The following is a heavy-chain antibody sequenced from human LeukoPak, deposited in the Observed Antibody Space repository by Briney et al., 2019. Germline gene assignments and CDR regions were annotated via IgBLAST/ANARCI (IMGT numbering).Heavy chain of an antibody. CDR1: GGSISSYY. V-gene: IGHV4-59*01. J-gene: IGHJ4*02. CDR2: IYYSGST. CDR3: ARAMVRGVMGPYYFDY. D-gene: IGHD3-10*01. Sequence: SETLSLTCTVSGGSISSYYWGWIRQPPGKGLEWIGYIYYSGSTNYNPSLKSRVTISVDTSKNQFSLKLSSVTAADTAVYYCARAMVRGVMGPYYFDYWGQGTLVTVSS.